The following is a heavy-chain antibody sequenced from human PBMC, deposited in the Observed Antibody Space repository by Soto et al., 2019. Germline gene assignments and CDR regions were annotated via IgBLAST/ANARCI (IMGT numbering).Heavy chain of an antibody. J-gene: IGHJ6*03. CDR3: ARGDKNYYYYYMDV. CDR1: GFTFTNYN. CDR2: ITSSSSTI. Sequence: GGSLRLSCAASGFTFTNYNMNWVRQAPGKGLEWVSYITSSSSTIYYADSVKGRFTISRDNAKNSLYLQMNSLRVEDTAVYYWARGDKNYYYYYMDVWGKGTRVTVSS. V-gene: IGHV3-48*01.